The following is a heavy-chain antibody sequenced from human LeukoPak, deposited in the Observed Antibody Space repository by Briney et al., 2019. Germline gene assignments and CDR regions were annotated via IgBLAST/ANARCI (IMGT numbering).Heavy chain of an antibody. D-gene: IGHD4-17*01. V-gene: IGHV4-38-2*02. CDR2: IYRSGFT. CDR3: AREKTVTLVDY. Sequence: SETLSLTCGVSGYSISSGSYWGWIRQPPGKGLEWIGSIYRSGFTYYNPSLKSRLTISVDTPQNQFSLNLSSETAADTAVYYCAREKTVTLVDYWGQGTLVTVSS. CDR1: GYSISSGSY. J-gene: IGHJ4*02.